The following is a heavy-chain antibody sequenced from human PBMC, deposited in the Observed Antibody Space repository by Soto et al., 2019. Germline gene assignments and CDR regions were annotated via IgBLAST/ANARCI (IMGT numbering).Heavy chain of an antibody. J-gene: IGHJ4*02. CDR3: AKDRYLDHDSRGYLFDN. V-gene: IGHV3-23*01. Sequence: EVQLLESGGDLIQPGGSLRLSCAASGFTFNIYAMTWVRQAPAKGLEWVSAISRYGDFTYYADSVEGRFTISRDNSKNTLYLQMNSLRAEDTAVYYCAKDRYLDHDSRGYLFDNWGQGTLVTVSS. CDR1: GFTFNIYA. CDR2: ISRYGDFT. D-gene: IGHD3-22*01.